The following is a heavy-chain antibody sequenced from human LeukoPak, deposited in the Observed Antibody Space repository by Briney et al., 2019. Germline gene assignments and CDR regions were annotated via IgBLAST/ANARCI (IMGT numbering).Heavy chain of an antibody. CDR3: ARVGDILTGWFYYYGMDV. Sequence: SVKVSCKASGGTFSSYAISWVRQAPGQGLEWMGRIVSILGIANYAQKFQGRVTITADKSTSTAYMELSSLRSEDTAVYYCARVGDILTGWFYYYGMDVWGQGTTVTVSS. V-gene: IGHV1-69*04. J-gene: IGHJ6*02. CDR2: IVSILGIA. D-gene: IGHD3-9*01. CDR1: GGTFSSYA.